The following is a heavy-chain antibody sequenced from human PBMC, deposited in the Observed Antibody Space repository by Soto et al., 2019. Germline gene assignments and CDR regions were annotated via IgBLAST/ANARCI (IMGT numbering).Heavy chain of an antibody. V-gene: IGHV5-51*01. CDR1: GYSFTNYW. CDR3: ARHSGTGYHPTHYSGMDV. D-gene: IGHD3-9*01. CDR2: IFPADSET. Sequence: PGESLKISCKASGYSFTNYWIGWLCHMPGKGLVWMGIIFPADSETTYSPSFQGQVTISADKSVTTAYLQWSSLRASDTAIYYCARHSGTGYHPTHYSGMDVWGQGTTVTVS. J-gene: IGHJ6*02.